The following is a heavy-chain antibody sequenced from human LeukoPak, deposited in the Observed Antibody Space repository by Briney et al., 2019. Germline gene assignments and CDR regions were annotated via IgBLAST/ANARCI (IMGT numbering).Heavy chain of an antibody. CDR3: ARRFGETNWFDP. D-gene: IGHD3-10*01. CDR2: IYPGDSDT. J-gene: IGHJ5*02. Sequence: GASLQISCKGSGSLFTSYWIGWVRQLPGKGLEWMGIIYPGDSDTRYSPSFQGQVTISADKSISTAYLQWSSLKASDTAMYYCARRFGETNWFDPWGQGTLVTVSS. CDR1: GSLFTSYW. V-gene: IGHV5-51*01.